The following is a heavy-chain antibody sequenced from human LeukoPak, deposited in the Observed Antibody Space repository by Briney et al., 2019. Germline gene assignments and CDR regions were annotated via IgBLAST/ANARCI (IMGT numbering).Heavy chain of an antibody. Sequence: GSLRLSCAASGFTFSSYGMHWVRQAPGKGLGWVALIWHDGGKRYYADSVKGRFTISRDNSKNTLYLQMTTLRAEDTAVYYCARDADTSEFFSWLDLWGQGTLVTVSS. CDR1: GFTFSSYG. D-gene: IGHD3-22*01. CDR2: IWHDGGKR. V-gene: IGHV3-33*08. CDR3: ARDADTSEFFSWLDL. J-gene: IGHJ5*02.